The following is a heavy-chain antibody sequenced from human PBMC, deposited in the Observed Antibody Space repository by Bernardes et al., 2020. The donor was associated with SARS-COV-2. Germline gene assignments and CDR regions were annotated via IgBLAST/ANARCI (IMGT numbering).Heavy chain of an antibody. CDR2: INPNSGGT. V-gene: IGHV1-2*06. CDR3: ARPYGSGSYTDAFDI. D-gene: IGHD3-10*01. CDR1: GYTFTGYY. Sequence: ASVKVSCKASGYTFTGYYMHWVRQAPGQGLEWMGRINPNSGGTNYAQKFQGRVTMTRDTSISTAYMELSRLRSDDTAVYYCARPYGSGSYTDAFDIWGQGTMVTVSS. J-gene: IGHJ3*02.